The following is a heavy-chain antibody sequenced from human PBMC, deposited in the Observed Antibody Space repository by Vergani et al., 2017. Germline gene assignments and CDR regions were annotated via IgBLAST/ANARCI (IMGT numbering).Heavy chain of an antibody. J-gene: IGHJ4*02. Sequence: QVQLVQSGAEVKKPGASVKVSCKASGYTFTAYYIHWVRQAPGQGLEWMGWINPNSGATNYAQKFQGRVTMTRDTSISTAYMELSRLRSDATAVYYCASLYYDSRGLNNYFACWGQGTLVTVSS. CDR2: INPNSGAT. D-gene: IGHD3-22*01. V-gene: IGHV1-2*02. CDR3: ASLYYDSRGLNNYFAC. CDR1: GYTFTAYY.